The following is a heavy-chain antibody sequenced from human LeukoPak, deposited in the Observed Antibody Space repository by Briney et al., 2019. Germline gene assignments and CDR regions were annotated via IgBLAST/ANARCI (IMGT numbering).Heavy chain of an antibody. CDR1: GGTFSSYA. CDR3: ARVGSGSYLNWFDP. J-gene: IGHJ5*02. Sequence: KVSCKASGGTFSSYAISWVRQAPRQGLEWMGGIIPIFGTANYAQKFQGRVTITADESTSTAYMELSSLRSEDTAVYYCARVGSGSYLNWFDPWGQGTLVTVSS. V-gene: IGHV1-69*01. CDR2: IIPIFGTA. D-gene: IGHD3-10*01.